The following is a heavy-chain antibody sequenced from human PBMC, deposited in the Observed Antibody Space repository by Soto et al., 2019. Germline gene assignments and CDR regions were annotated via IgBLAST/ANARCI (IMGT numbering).Heavy chain of an antibody. D-gene: IGHD2-15*01. V-gene: IGHV1-18*01. J-gene: IGHJ6*03. CDR3: ARVGGYCSGGSCYPGSRYYYYYYMDV. Sequence: ASVKLSCKDSGYTFTSYGISCVRQAPRQGLEWTGWISAYNGDTNYAQKLQGRVTMTTDTSTSTAYMELRSLRSDDTAVYYCARVGGYCSGGSCYPGSRYYYYYYMDVWGKGTTVTVS. CDR2: ISAYNGDT. CDR1: GYTFTSYG.